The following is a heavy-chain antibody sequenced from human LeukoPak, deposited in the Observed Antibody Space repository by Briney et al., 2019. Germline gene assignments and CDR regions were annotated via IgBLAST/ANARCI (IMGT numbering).Heavy chain of an antibody. J-gene: IGHJ3*02. CDR2: ISSGSSYI. Sequence: GGSLRLSCAASGFTFNSYSMNWVRQAPGEGLEWVSSISSGSSYIFYADSVKGRFTISRDNAKNSLYLQMNSLRAEDTAVYYCARQVGVDDAFDIWGQGTMVTISS. CDR1: GFTFNSYS. D-gene: IGHD1-26*01. CDR3: ARQVGVDDAFDI. V-gene: IGHV3-21*01.